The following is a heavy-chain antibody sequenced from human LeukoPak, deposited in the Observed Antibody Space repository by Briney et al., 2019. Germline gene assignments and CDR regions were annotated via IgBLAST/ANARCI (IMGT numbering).Heavy chain of an antibody. D-gene: IGHD5-24*01. CDR2: IYYTGNT. V-gene: IGHV4-39*01. CDR3: ARPVEMSAYFPH. Sequence: PSETLSLTCTVSGVSIRSSSYFWAWIRQPPGKGLEWIGSIYYTGNTPNNPSLKSRVTLSVDTSKNQFSLKLSSVTAADTAVHFCARPVEMSAYFPHWGQGTLVSVSS. CDR1: GVSIRSSSYF. J-gene: IGHJ1*01.